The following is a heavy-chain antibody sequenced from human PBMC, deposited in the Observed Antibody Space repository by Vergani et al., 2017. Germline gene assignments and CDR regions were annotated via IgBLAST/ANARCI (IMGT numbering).Heavy chain of an antibody. CDR2: IWYDGSKE. V-gene: IGHV3-33*08. CDR1: GYNFNNFG. J-gene: IGHJ6*03. Sequence: QLQLVESGGGVVQPGRSLRLSCAASGYNFNNFGIHWVRQAPGKGLEWVAFIWYDGSKEYYADSVKGRFTISRDNSKNTLYLQMNNLRAADTAVYYCARSGYCAHGVCYMTYYYYMDVWGKGTAVTVSS. D-gene: IGHD2-8*01. CDR3: ARSGYCAHGVCYMTYYYYMDV.